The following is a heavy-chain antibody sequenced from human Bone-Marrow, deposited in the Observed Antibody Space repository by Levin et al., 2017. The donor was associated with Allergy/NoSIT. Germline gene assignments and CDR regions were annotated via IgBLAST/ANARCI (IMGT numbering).Heavy chain of an antibody. V-gene: IGHV3-48*03. Sequence: PGGSLRLSCVASGFTFSYSEINWVRQAPGKGLEWISYISTAGVTTYYADSVKGRFIVSRDNAKNSLYLQLNSLRADDTAIYYCARAHYYNSSGYYHYSGMDVWGHGTTVTVSS. CDR1: GFTFSYSE. D-gene: IGHD3-22*01. J-gene: IGHJ6*02. CDR2: ISTAGVTT. CDR3: ARAHYYNSSGYYHYSGMDV.